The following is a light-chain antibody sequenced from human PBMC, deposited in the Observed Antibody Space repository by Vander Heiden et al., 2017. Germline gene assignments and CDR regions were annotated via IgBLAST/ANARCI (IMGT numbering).Light chain of an antibody. CDR1: QSVLYSSNNKNY. CDR2: WAS. CDR3: QQYYSTPRT. V-gene: IGKV4-1*01. J-gene: IGKJ1*01. Sequence: GSLGERATINCKSSQSVLYSSNNKNYLAWYQQKPGQPPKLLIYWASTRESGVPDRCSGSGSGTDFTLTISSLQAEDVAVYYCQQYYSTPRTFGHGTKVEIK.